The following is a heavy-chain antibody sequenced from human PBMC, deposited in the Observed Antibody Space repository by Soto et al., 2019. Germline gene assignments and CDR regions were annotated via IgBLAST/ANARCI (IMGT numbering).Heavy chain of an antibody. CDR1: GYSISSGYY. D-gene: IGHD4-17*01. J-gene: IGHJ4*02. CDR3: ARAPDYGVPYFDY. V-gene: IGHV4-38-2*01. CDR2: IYHSGST. Sequence: PSETLSLSCAVSGYSISSGYYWGWIRQPPGKGLEWIGSIYHSGSTYYNPSLKSRVTISVDTSKNQFSLKLSSVTAADTAVYYCARAPDYGVPYFDYWGQGTLVTVSS.